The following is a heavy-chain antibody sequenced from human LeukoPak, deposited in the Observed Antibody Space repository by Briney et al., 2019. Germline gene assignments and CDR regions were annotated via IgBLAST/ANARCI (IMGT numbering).Heavy chain of an antibody. CDR2: INPSGGST. D-gene: IGHD6-19*01. J-gene: IGHJ5*01. V-gene: IGHV1-46*01. CDR1: GYTFTGYH. Sequence: ESSVKVSRKASGYTFTGYHMHWVRQAPGQEVECMGIINPSGGSTTNAQKFQGRVTITRDTPPSTVYIELSRLRSEDTPVYHCARDSLRTAIAMAGGNWFDYWGQGTLVTVSS. CDR3: ARDSLRTAIAMAGGNWFDY.